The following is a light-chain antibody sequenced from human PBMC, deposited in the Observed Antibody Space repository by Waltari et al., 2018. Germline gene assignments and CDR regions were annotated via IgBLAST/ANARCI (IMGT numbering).Light chain of an antibody. V-gene: IGLV2-14*01. J-gene: IGLJ2*01. CDR2: EVT. Sequence: QSALTQPASVSGSPGQSITLSCPGTSSDVGGYKYVSWYQQHPGKAPKLLIYEVTNRPPGVSDRFSGSKSGNTASLTISGLQGDDEADYYCSSYTVSSTVIFGGGTKLTVL. CDR1: SSDVGGYKY. CDR3: SSYTVSSTVI.